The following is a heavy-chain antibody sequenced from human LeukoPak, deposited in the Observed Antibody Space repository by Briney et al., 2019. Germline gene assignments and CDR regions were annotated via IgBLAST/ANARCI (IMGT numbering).Heavy chain of an antibody. CDR2: FHHSGST. Sequence: SETLSLTCSVSAYSITSGYYWDWIRQTPGKGLEWLGSFHHSGSTYYNPSLESRVTISVDTSKNQLSLKLNSVTAADTAVYYCLRSQGFGEAFACWGQGTLVTVSS. V-gene: IGHV4-38-2*02. CDR3: LRSQGFGEAFAC. D-gene: IGHD3-10*01. J-gene: IGHJ4*02. CDR1: AYSITSGYY.